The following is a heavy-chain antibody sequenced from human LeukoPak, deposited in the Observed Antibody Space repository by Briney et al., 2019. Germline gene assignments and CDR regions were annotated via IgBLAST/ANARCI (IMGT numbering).Heavy chain of an antibody. D-gene: IGHD6-13*01. V-gene: IGHV3-73*01. CDR1: GFTFSGSA. CDR2: IRSKANSYAT. J-gene: IGHJ4*02. Sequence: GGSLKLSCAASGFTFSGSAMHWVRQASGKGLEWVGRIRSKANSYATAYAASVKGRFTIPRDDSKNTAYLQMNSLKTEDTAVYFCTSRGPTAAAPDYWGQGTLVTVSS. CDR3: TSRGPTAAAPDY.